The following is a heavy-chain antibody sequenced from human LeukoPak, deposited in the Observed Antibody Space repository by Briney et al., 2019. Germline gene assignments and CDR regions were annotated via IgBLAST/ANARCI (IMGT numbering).Heavy chain of an antibody. CDR1: GGSISSSSYY. CDR2: IYYSGST. D-gene: IGHD2-2*01. CDR3: ARVKYPRYYYYMDV. V-gene: IGHV4-39*07. Sequence: PSETLSLTCTVSGGSISSSSYYWGWIRQPPGKGLEWIGSIYYSGSTYYNPSLKSRVTISVDTSKNQFSLKLSSVTAADTAVYYCARVKYPRYYYYMDVWGKGTTVTVSS. J-gene: IGHJ6*03.